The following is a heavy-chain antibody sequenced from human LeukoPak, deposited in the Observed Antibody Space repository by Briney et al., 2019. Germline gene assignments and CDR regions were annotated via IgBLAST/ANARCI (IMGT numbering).Heavy chain of an antibody. CDR3: ARAKNDKYYFYGMDV. CDR1: GGSISRSDW. V-gene: IGHV4-4*02. D-gene: IGHD2/OR15-2a*01. Sequence: SGTLSLTCAVSGGSISRSDWWSWVRQSPGKGLEWTGEIFHSGSTNYNPSLKSRVTMPVDTSKNQFSLKLSSVTAADTAVYYCARAKNDKYYFYGMDVWGQGTTVTVSS. CDR2: IFHSGST. J-gene: IGHJ6*02.